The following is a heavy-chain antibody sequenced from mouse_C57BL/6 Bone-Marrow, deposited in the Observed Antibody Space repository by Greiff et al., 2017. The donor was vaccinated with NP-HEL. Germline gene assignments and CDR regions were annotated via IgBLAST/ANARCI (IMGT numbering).Heavy chain of an antibody. Sequence: QVHVKQPGAELVKPGASVKLSCKASGYTFTSYWMHWVKQRPGQGLEWIGMIHPNSGSTNYNEKFKSKATLTVDKSSSTAYMQLSSLTSEDSAVYYCARYTTVASGAMDYWGQGTSVTVSS. D-gene: IGHD1-1*01. J-gene: IGHJ4*01. CDR2: IHPNSGST. CDR1: GYTFTSYW. CDR3: ARYTTVASGAMDY. V-gene: IGHV1-64*01.